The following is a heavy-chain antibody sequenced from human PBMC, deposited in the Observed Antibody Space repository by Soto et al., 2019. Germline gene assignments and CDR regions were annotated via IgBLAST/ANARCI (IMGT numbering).Heavy chain of an antibody. V-gene: IGHV1-69*13. CDR3: ARGPILPGATSWLDP. CDR1: GGIFSSFS. J-gene: IGHJ5*02. CDR2: IIPMTGTP. Sequence: SVKVSCKASGGIFSSFSITWVRQVPGHGLEWMGGIIPMTGTPNYAEKFQGRLTLTADGSTRTAYLVLSSQKSEDTAVYYCARGPILPGATSWLDPWGQGTVVTVSS. D-gene: IGHD2-2*01.